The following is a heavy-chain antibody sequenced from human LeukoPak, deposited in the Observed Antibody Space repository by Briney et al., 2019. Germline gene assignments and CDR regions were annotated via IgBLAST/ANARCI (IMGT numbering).Heavy chain of an antibody. V-gene: IGHV3-30*04. Sequence: PGGSLRLSCAASGFTFSSYAMHWVRQAPGKGLEWVAVISHDGINKYYADSVKGRFTISRDNSKNTLYLQMNSLRAEDTAVYYCAGSPRGGWYWFDYWGHGTLVTVSS. J-gene: IGHJ4*01. D-gene: IGHD6-19*01. CDR3: AGSPRGGWYWFDY. CDR2: ISHDGINK. CDR1: GFTFSSYA.